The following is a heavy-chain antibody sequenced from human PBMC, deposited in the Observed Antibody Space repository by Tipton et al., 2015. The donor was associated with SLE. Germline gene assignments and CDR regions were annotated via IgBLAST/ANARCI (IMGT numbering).Heavy chain of an antibody. CDR2: INHSGGT. Sequence: TLSLTCAVYGGSFSGYYWSWIRQPPGKGLEWIGEINHSGGTNYNPSLKSRVTISVDTSKNQFSLKLSSVTAADTAVYYCASGILTGYAAFDIWGPGTMVTVSS. CDR3: ASGILTGYAAFDI. CDR1: GGSFSGYY. D-gene: IGHD3-9*01. J-gene: IGHJ3*02. V-gene: IGHV4-34*01.